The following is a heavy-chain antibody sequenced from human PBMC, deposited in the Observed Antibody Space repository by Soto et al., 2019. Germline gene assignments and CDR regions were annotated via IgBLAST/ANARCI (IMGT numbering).Heavy chain of an antibody. CDR1: GGTFSSYA. V-gene: IGHV1-69*01. CDR3: ARESSSPHYFYYGMDV. Sequence: QVQLVQSGAEVKKPGSSVKVSCRASGGTFSSYAVSWVWQAPGQGLEWMGVIIPLLNTPKYVQKFQGRVTITEYASATSAYMELSSLRSEDTAVYYCARESSSPHYFYYGMDVWGQGTTVTVSS. CDR2: IIPLLNTP. J-gene: IGHJ6*02. D-gene: IGHD2-15*01.